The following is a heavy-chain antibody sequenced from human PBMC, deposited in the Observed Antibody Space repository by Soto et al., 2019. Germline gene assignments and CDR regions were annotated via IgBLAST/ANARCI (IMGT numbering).Heavy chain of an antibody. CDR3: AKEGEXXXXXTSYYFDY. CDR1: GFTFKDHI. J-gene: IGHJ4*02. D-gene: IGHD2-2*01. V-gene: IGHV3-9*01. Sequence: EVQLVESGGGLVQPGRSLRLSCAASGFTFKDHIMHWVRQAPGKGLEWVSGISWNSGTIGYADSVKGRFTISRDNAKNXLXLXXXSXXXXXXXXYXCAKEGEXXXXXTSYYFDYWGQGTLVTVSS. CDR2: ISWNSGTI.